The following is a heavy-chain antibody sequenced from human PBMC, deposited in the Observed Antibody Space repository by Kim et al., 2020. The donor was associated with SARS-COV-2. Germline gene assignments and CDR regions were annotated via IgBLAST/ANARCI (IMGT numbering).Heavy chain of an antibody. D-gene: IGHD3-16*02. J-gene: IGHJ3*02. CDR3: ARPTPYRVDAFDI. Sequence: RYSPSFQGQVNLSADKSISTAYLQWSSLKASDTAMYYCARPTPYRVDAFDIWGQGTMVTVSS. V-gene: IGHV5-51*01.